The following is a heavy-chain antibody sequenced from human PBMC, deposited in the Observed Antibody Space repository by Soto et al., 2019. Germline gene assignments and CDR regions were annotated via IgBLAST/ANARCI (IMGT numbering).Heavy chain of an antibody. CDR1: GFTFDDYA. CDR3: VKDESINWYSGHFRH. D-gene: IGHD6-13*01. V-gene: IGHV3-9*01. CDR2: INWNSGSI. Sequence: EVQLVESGGGLVQPGRSLRLSCAASGFTFDDYAMHWVRQVPGKGLEWVSGINWNSGSIVYGASVKGRFAICRDNAKNPLHLQMNSLSAEDTAFYYCVKDESINWYSGHFRHWGQGTLVTVSS. J-gene: IGHJ1*01.